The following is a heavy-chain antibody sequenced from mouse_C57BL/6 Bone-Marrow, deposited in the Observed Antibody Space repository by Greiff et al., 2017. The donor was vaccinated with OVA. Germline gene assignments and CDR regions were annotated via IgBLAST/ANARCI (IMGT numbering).Heavy chain of an antibody. J-gene: IGHJ2*01. CDR3: TRTGFDY. V-gene: IGHV14-4*01. CDR2: IDPENGDT. Sequence: VQLQQSGAELVRPGASVKLSCTASGFNIKDDYMHWVKQRPEQGLEWIGWIDPENGDTEYASKFQGKATITADTSSNTAYLQLSSLTSEDTAVYYCTRTGFDYCGQGTTLTVSS. CDR1: GFNIKDDY. D-gene: IGHD4-1*01.